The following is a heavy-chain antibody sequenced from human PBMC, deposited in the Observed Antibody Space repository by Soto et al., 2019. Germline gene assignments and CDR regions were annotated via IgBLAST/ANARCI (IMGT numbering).Heavy chain of an antibody. Sequence: ASVKVSCTASGYTFTSYGINCVRQTTGQGVEWMGWMNPNSGNTGYAQKFQGRVTMTRNTSISTAYMELSGLRSEDTAVYYCARPITIFGVVNMYFDYWGQGIEVTVSS. J-gene: IGHJ4*02. CDR3: ARPITIFGVVNMYFDY. CDR2: MNPNSGNT. D-gene: IGHD3-3*01. CDR1: GYTFTSYG. V-gene: IGHV1-8*01.